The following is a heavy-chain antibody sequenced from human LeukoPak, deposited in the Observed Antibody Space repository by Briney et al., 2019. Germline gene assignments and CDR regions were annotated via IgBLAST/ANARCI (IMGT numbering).Heavy chain of an antibody. Sequence: GESLKISCTGSGYSFTSYWIGWVRQMPGKGLEWMGIIYPGDSDTRYSPSFQGQVTISADKSISTAYLQWSSLKASDTAMYYCARQTPVDTAMVTSMDYWGQGTLVTVSS. CDR2: IYPGDSDT. CDR1: GYSFTSYW. J-gene: IGHJ4*02. CDR3: ARQTPVDTAMVTSMDY. D-gene: IGHD5-18*01. V-gene: IGHV5-51*01.